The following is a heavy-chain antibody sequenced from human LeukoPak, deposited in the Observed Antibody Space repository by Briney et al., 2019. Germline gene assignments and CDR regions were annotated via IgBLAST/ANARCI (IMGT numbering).Heavy chain of an antibody. D-gene: IGHD3-16*01. V-gene: IGHV3-7*03. J-gene: IGHJ4*02. CDR1: GFTFSDYW. Sequence: PGGPLRLSCAASGFTFSDYWMSWVRQAPGKGLEWVANIKKDESEKYYVDSVKGRFTISRDNAKNTLSLQMNSLSAEDTAVYYCAKDTGPLMITFGGVVISYFDYWGQGALVTVSS. CDR3: AKDTGPLMITFGGVVISYFDY. CDR2: IKKDESEK.